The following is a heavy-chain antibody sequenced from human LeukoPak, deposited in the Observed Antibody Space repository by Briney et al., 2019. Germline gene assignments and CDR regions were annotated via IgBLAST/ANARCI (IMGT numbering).Heavy chain of an antibody. V-gene: IGHV3-23*01. D-gene: IGHD3-3*01. Sequence: PGGSLRLSCVASGFTFGTNSMNWVRQAPGKGLEWVSGISGSGGTTYYAGSVKGRFTISRDISKNTLYLQMSSLRAGDTAVYYCARDLYADFWSGSVFDYWGRGTLVTVSS. CDR3: ARDLYADFWSGSVFDY. CDR1: GFTFGTNS. J-gene: IGHJ4*02. CDR2: ISGSGGTT.